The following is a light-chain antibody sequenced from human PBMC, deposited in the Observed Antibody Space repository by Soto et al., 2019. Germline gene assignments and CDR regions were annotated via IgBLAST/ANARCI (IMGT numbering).Light chain of an antibody. CDR3: HQYGTFPIT. CDR1: QSVTSKY. V-gene: IGKV3-20*01. Sequence: IVFTQSPGTLSLSPGERAPLACRASQSVTSKYVAWYQQQPGQAPRLLSSGASSRAAVISDKVSGSGAGTEFTLTISRLGPESFEVYFCHQYGTFPITFGQGTRLYI. CDR2: GAS. J-gene: IGKJ5*01.